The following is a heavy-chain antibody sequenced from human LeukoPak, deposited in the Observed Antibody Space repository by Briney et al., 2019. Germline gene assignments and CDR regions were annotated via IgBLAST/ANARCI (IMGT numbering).Heavy chain of an antibody. CDR3: ARARDPWAPNWFDP. V-gene: IGHV1-18*04. CDR1: GYTFTSYG. J-gene: IGHJ5*02. CDR2: ISAYNGNT. Sequence: ASVKVSRKASGYTFTSYGISWVRQAPGQGLEWMGWISAYNGNTNYAQKLQGRVTMTTDTSTSTAYMELRSLRSDDTAVYYCARARDPWAPNWFDPWGQGTLVTVSS. D-gene: IGHD7-27*01.